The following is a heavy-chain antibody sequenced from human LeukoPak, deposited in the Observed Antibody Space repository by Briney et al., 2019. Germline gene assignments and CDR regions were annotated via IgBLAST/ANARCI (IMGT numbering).Heavy chain of an antibody. CDR1: GFTFSSYA. CDR3: AKDQSDYDILTGHDAFDI. Sequence: GGSLRLSCAASGFTFSSYAMSWVRQAPGKGLEWVSAISGSGGSTYYADSVKGRFTISRDNSKNTLYLQMNSLRAEDTAVYYCAKDQSDYDILTGHDAFDIWGQGTMVTVSS. J-gene: IGHJ3*02. V-gene: IGHV3-23*01. D-gene: IGHD3-9*01. CDR2: ISGSGGST.